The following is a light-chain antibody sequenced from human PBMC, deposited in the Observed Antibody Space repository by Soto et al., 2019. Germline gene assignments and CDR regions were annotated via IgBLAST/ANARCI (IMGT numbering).Light chain of an antibody. J-gene: IGLJ1*01. V-gene: IGLV1-40*01. CDR1: GSNIGAGYG. CDR3: QSYDSNLREV. CDR2: GSD. Sequence: VLTQPPSVPGAPGQTVTISCTGSGSNIGAGYGVQWYQQLPGTAPRLLIYGSDDRPSGVPDRFSASVSGNSASLAITGLQTEDEAVYYCQSYDSNLREVLGHGTKVT.